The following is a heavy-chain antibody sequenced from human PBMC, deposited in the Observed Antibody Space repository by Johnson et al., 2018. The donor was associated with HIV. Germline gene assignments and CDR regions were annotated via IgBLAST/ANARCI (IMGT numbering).Heavy chain of an antibody. Sequence: QVQLVESGGGVVQPGTSLRLSCAASGFTFSYYAIFWVRQAPGKGLEWVAVISHDGTNKYYADSVKDRFTISRDNSKNTLYVEMNSLRVEDTALYYCARDRCSSTTCLDAFDIWGQVTMVTVSS. CDR2: ISHDGTNK. D-gene: IGHD2-2*01. J-gene: IGHJ3*02. CDR1: GFTFSYYA. V-gene: IGHV3-30-3*01. CDR3: ARDRCSSTTCLDAFDI.